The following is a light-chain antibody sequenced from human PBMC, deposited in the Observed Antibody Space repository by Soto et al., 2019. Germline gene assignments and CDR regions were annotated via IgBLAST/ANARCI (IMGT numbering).Light chain of an antibody. J-gene: IGLJ2*01. Sequence: QPVLTQPPSASGTPGQRVTISCSGSSSNIGSNTVNWYQQLPGTAPKLLIYSNNQRPSGVPDRFSGSKSGTSASLAISGLQSEDEADYYCEAWDDSLNGQVVFGGGTKLTVL. V-gene: IGLV1-44*01. CDR2: SNN. CDR1: SSNIGSNT. CDR3: EAWDDSLNGQVV.